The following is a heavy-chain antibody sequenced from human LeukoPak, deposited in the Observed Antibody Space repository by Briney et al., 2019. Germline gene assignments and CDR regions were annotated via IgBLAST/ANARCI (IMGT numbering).Heavy chain of an antibody. V-gene: IGHV3-30*04. CDR2: ISYDGSNK. Sequence: GRSLRLSCAASGFTFSSYAMHWVRQAPGKGLEWVAVISYDGSNKYYADSVKGRFTISRDNSKNTLYLQMNSLRAEDTAVYYCARVPQGYHGSGSYLGAFDIWGQGTMVTVSS. CDR1: GFTFSSYA. D-gene: IGHD3-10*01. CDR3: ARVPQGYHGSGSYLGAFDI. J-gene: IGHJ3*02.